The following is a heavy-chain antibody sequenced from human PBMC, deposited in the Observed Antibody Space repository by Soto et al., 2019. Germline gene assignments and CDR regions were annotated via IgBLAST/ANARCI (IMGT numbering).Heavy chain of an antibody. V-gene: IGHV1-46*01. D-gene: IGHD3-10*01. CDR1: GYTFTSYY. J-gene: IGHJ4*02. Sequence: GASVKVSCKASGYTFTSYYMHWVRQAPGQGLEWMGIINPSGGSTSYAQKFQGRVTMTRDTSTSTVYMELSSLRSEDTAVYYCARDEYYYGSGSYYPFDYWGQGTLVTSPQ. CDR3: ARDEYYYGSGSYYPFDY. CDR2: INPSGGST.